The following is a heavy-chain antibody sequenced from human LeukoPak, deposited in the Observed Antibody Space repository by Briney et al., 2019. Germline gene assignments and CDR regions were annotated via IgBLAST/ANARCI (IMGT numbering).Heavy chain of an antibody. CDR3: AKDLRGAVTTY. CDR2: ISGSGYST. CDR1: GFTFSSYA. D-gene: IGHD4-11*01. Sequence: PGGSLRLSCAASGFTFSSYAMNWVRQAPGKGLEWVSAISGSGYSTYYADSVKGRFTISRDNSKSTLYLQMNSLRAEDTAVYYCAKDLRGAVTTYWGQGTLVTVSS. J-gene: IGHJ4*02. V-gene: IGHV3-23*01.